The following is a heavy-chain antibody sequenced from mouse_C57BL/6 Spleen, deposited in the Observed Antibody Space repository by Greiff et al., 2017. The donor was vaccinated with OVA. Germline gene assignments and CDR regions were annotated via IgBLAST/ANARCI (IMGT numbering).Heavy chain of an antibody. Sequence: EVQLQESGGGLVKPGGSLKLSCAASGFTFSDYGMHWVRQAPEKGLEWVAYISSGSSTLYYADTVKGRFTISRDNAKNTLFLQMTSLRSEDTALYYCARGTGLIYYDYDNAMDYWGQGTSVTVSS. D-gene: IGHD2-4*01. CDR2: ISSGSSTL. CDR1: GFTFSDYG. CDR3: ARGTGLIYYDYDNAMDY. J-gene: IGHJ4*01. V-gene: IGHV5-17*01.